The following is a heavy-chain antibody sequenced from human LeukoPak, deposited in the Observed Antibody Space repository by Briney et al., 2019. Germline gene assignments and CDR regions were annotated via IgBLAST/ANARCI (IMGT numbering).Heavy chain of an antibody. CDR3: ARDVPGRSSSL. V-gene: IGHV4-4*02. J-gene: IGHJ4*02. CDR1: GASISNNNW. CDR2: IFHAGST. D-gene: IGHD6-6*01. Sequence: PSETLSLTCSVSGASISNNNWWNWMRQPPGKGLEWIGDIFHAGSTNYNPSLKSRVTISLDKSKNQFSLTLTSVTAADTAVYYCARDVPGRSSSLWGQGTLVTVSS.